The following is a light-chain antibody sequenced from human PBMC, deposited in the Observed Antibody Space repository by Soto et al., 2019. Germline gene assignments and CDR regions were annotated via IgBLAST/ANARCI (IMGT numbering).Light chain of an antibody. CDR1: QSISSW. CDR3: QQYNSYLLT. CDR2: KAS. Sequence: DIQMTQSPSTLSASVGDRVTITCRASQSISSWLAWYQQKPGKAPKLLIYKASSLESGVPSRFSGSGSGTEFTLTISSLQPDDFDTYYCQQYNSYLLTLGGGTNVDIK. V-gene: IGKV1-5*03. J-gene: IGKJ4*01.